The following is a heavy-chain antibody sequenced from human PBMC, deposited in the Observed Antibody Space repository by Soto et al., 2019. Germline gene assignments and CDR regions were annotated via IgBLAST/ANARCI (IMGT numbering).Heavy chain of an antibody. J-gene: IGHJ4*02. Sequence: GGSLRLSCAASGFTVSSNYMSWVRQAPGKGLEWVSVICSGGSTYYADSVKGRFTISRDNSKNTLYLQMNSLRAEDTAVYYCASVCGGDCYSFDYWGQGTLVTVSS. CDR1: GFTVSSNY. D-gene: IGHD2-21*02. CDR2: ICSGGST. CDR3: ASVCGGDCYSFDY. V-gene: IGHV3-66*01.